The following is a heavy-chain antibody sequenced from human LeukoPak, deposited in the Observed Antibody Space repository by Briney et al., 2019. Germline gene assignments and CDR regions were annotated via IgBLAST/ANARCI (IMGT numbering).Heavy chain of an antibody. Sequence: GGSLRLSCAASGFTFSSYEMNWVRQAPGKGLEWVSYISSSGSTIYYADSVKGRFTISRDNAKNSLYLQMNSLRAEGTAVYYCARDPSSGWHNDAFDIWGQGTMVTVSS. CDR3: ARDPSSGWHNDAFDI. CDR1: GFTFSSYE. V-gene: IGHV3-48*03. J-gene: IGHJ3*02. CDR2: ISSSGSTI. D-gene: IGHD6-19*01.